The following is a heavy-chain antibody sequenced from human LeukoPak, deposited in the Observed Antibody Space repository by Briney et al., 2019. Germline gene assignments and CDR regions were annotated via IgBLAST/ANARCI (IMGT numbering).Heavy chain of an antibody. Sequence: ASVKVSCKASGYTFTSYVLSWVRQAPGQGLEWMGWISAYNGNTNYAQKLQGRVTMTTDTSTNTAYMELRSLRSDDTAVYYCARGYYDSSGYLFGYWGQGTLVTVSS. V-gene: IGHV1-18*01. CDR1: GYTFTSYV. CDR2: ISAYNGNT. CDR3: ARGYYDSSGYLFGY. D-gene: IGHD3-22*01. J-gene: IGHJ4*02.